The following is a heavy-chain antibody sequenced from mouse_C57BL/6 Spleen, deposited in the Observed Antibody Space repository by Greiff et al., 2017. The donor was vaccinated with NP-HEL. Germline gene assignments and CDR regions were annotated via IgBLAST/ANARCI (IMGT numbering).Heavy chain of an antibody. CDR3: ARGVDGPHYYAMDY. V-gene: IGHV1-81*01. D-gene: IGHD2-3*01. CDR2: IYPRSGNT. CDR1: GYTFTSYG. Sequence: VQLQQSGAELARPGASVKLSCKASGYTFTSYGISWVKQRTGQGLEWIGEIYPRSGNTYYNEKFKGKATLTADKSSSTAYMELRSLTSEDSAVYFCARGVDGPHYYAMDYWGQGTSVTVSS. J-gene: IGHJ4*01.